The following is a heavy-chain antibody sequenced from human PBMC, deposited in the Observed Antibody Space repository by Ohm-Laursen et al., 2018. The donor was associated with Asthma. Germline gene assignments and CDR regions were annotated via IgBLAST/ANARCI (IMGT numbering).Heavy chain of an antibody. V-gene: IGHV3-21*01. Sequence: SLRLSCTASGFTFSSYNMNWVRQAPGKGLEWVSSISSSSSYIYYADSVKGRFTISRDNAKNSLYLQMNSLRAEDTAVYYCARGLSYSSGWYRAFDIWGQGTMVTVSS. CDR2: ISSSSSYI. CDR1: GFTFSSYN. J-gene: IGHJ3*02. CDR3: ARGLSYSSGWYRAFDI. D-gene: IGHD6-19*01.